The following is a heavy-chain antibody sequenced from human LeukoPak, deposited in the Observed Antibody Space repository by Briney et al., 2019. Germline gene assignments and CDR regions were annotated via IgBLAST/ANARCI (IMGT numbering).Heavy chain of an antibody. CDR2: ISGSGGST. CDR3: ARADGSENDAFDI. D-gene: IGHD3-10*01. CDR1: GFTFSSYA. Sequence: GGSLRLSCAASGFTFSSYAMSWVRQAPGKGLEWVSAISGSGGSTYYADSVKGRFTISRDNSKNTLYLQMNSLRAEDTAVYYCARADGSENDAFDIWGQGTMVTVSS. V-gene: IGHV3-23*01. J-gene: IGHJ3*02.